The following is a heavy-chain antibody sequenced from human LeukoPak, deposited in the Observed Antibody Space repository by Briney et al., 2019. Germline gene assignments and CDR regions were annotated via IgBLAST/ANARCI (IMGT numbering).Heavy chain of an antibody. Sequence: GGSLRLSCAASGFTFSYYGMHWIRQAPGKGLGRVAFIRFDGNDKYYAESVKGRFTISMDTSRNTLYLQMNSHRLKDTALYYCAKPLMGDRWFGESWGQGTLVTVSP. CDR3: AKPLMGDRWFGES. D-gene: IGHD3-10*01. CDR2: IRFDGNDK. J-gene: IGHJ5*02. V-gene: IGHV3-30*02. CDR1: GFTFSYYG.